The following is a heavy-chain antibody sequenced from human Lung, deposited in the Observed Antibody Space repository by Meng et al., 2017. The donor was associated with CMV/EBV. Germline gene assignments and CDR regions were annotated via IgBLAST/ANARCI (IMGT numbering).Heavy chain of an antibody. CDR2: IYPGDSDT. CDR1: GYSFTCYW. Sequence: GGSLSLCCKGSGYSFTCYWIGWVRQMPGKGLEWMGIIYPGDSDTRYSPSFQGQVTISADKSISTAYLQWSSLKASDTAMYYCARHSSTETDIVVVPAATAAFDIWGQGXMVTVSS. CDR3: ARHSSTETDIVVVPAATAAFDI. V-gene: IGHV5-51*01. D-gene: IGHD2-2*01. J-gene: IGHJ3*02.